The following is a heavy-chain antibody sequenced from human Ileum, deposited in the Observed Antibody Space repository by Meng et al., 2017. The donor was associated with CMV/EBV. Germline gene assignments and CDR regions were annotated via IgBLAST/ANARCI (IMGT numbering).Heavy chain of an antibody. J-gene: IGHJ4*02. CDR3: AKGRGFDFSF. CDR2: IRYDGSNK. Sequence: GESLKISCGASGFTFSSYGMHWVRQAPGKGLEWVAFIRYDGSNKYYADSVKGRFTISRDNSKNTLYLQMNSLRAEDTAVYYCAKGRGFDFSFWGQGTLVTVSS. V-gene: IGHV3-30*02. CDR1: GFTFSSYG. D-gene: IGHD3/OR15-3a*01.